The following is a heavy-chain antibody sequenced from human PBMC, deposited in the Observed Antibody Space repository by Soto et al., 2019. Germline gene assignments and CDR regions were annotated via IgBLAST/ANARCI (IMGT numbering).Heavy chain of an antibody. V-gene: IGHV1-69*01. J-gene: IGHJ4*02. CDR2: IIPVFGTP. CDR3: ASNLYDYVWVSYRH. D-gene: IGHD3-16*02. CDR1: GYIFKNYA. Sequence: QVQLVQSGAEVKETGSSVKVSCKSSGYIFKNYAVTWLRQAPGQGLEWMVGIIPVFGTPDYSQKFRGRVTITADEPTSTVYMELRSLTSEDTAVYYFASNLYDYVWVSYRHWGQGTLVTVAS.